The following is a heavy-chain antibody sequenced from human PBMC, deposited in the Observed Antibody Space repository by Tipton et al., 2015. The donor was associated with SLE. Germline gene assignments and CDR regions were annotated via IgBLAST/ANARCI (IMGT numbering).Heavy chain of an antibody. Sequence: TLSLTCSVSNGSIGSDYWTWIRQPPGKGLEWIGYKYYSGGTNSNPSLRSRVTISIDMSKNQFSLTLSSVTAADTAVYYCARYYYDSSGYCWFDPWGQGTLVTVSS. CDR2: KYYSGGT. J-gene: IGHJ5*02. CDR1: NGSIGSDY. CDR3: ARYYYDSSGYCWFDP. D-gene: IGHD3-22*01. V-gene: IGHV4-59*01.